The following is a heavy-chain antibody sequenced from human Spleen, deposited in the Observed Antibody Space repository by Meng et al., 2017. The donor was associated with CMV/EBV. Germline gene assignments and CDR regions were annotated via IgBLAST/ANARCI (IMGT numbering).Heavy chain of an antibody. CDR2: LSDSGST. CDR3: ASVQWLVRRYYFDN. D-gene: IGHD6-19*01. CDR1: GGSISSRGSF. Sequence: SETLSLTCTVSGGSISSRGSFWAWIRQPPGKGLIWIGSLSDSGSTYYNPSLKSRVTISVDTSNNQFSLKVRPLTAADTAVYYCASVQWLVRRYYFDNWGQGTLVTVSS. V-gene: IGHV4-39*07. J-gene: IGHJ4*02.